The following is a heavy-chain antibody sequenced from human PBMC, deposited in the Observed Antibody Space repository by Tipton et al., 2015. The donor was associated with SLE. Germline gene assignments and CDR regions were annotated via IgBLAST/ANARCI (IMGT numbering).Heavy chain of an antibody. J-gene: IGHJ6*02. CDR1: GYNFRNYW. CDR3: ARLLPPGYNGLDV. V-gene: IGHV5-51*03. Sequence: QVQSGAEVKQPGESLKISCKASGYNFRNYWIAWVRQMPGKGLEWMGIIYPYDSDTRYNPSFQGQVTLSADKSITTAYLQWSSLKASDSAIYYCARLLPPGYNGLDVWGQGTTVTVSS. CDR2: IYPYDSDT.